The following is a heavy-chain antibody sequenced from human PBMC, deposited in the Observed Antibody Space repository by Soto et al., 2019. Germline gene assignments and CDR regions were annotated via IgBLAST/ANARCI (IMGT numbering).Heavy chain of an antibody. J-gene: IGHJ4*02. CDR3: ARVGSPGYWSGVFSTPPHC. V-gene: IGHV3-21*02. CDR1: GFTFSTST. CDR2: ISRTSTYT. Sequence: EVQLVESGGGLVKPGGSLRLSCAASGFTFSTSTMNWVRQAPGQGLEWLSSISRTSTYTDYAASVRGRFTISRDNAKNSLYLQMNSLPAEDTAVYSCARVGSPGYWSGVFSTPPHCWGQGTLVTFS. D-gene: IGHD2-15*01.